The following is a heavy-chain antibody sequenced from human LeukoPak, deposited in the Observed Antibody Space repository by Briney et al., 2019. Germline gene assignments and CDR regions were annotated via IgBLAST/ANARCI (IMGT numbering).Heavy chain of an antibody. V-gene: IGHV1-69*04. CDR3: ARSGGDYQFTFQH. J-gene: IGHJ1*01. D-gene: IGHD2-21*02. CDR1: GGTFSSYA. CDR2: IIPTLGIA. Sequence: SVKVSCKASGGTFSSYAISWVRQAPGQGLEWMGRIIPTLGIANYAQKFQGRVTITADKSTSTAYMELSSLRSEDTAVYYCARSGGDYQFTFQHWGQGTLVTVSS.